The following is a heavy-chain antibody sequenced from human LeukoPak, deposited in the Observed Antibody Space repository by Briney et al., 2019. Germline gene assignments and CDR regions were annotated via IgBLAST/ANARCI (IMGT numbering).Heavy chain of an antibody. CDR3: ARDQGLTAPPPYGLDV. CDR1: VYTFTGYY. D-gene: IGHD5-18*01. J-gene: IGHJ6*02. V-gene: IGHV1-69*04. CDR2: IIPVLNIT. Sequence: GASVNVSCKASVYTFTGYYVHWMRQAPGQGLEWMGRIIPVLNITTYAQRFQGRVTITADTSTSTVYMELSSLRSEETAVYYCARDQGLTAPPPYGLDVWGQGTTVIVSS.